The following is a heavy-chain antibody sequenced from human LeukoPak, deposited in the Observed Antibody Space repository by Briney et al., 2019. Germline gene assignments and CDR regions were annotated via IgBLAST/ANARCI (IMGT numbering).Heavy chain of an antibody. D-gene: IGHD6-13*01. CDR1: GYSFSTYW. CDR2: IYPGDSDT. J-gene: IGHJ4*02. Sequence: GESLQISCQGSGYSFSTYWIGWVRPMPGKGLAWMGIIYPGDSDTRYSPSFQGQVTISADKSISTAYLQWSSLQASDTAMYYCARLLRNIAAAVYFFDYWGQGTLVTVSS. V-gene: IGHV5-51*01. CDR3: ARLLRNIAAAVYFFDY.